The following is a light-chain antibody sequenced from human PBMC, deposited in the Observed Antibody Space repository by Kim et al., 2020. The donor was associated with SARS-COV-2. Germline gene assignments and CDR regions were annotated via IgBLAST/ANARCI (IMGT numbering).Light chain of an antibody. CDR1: QSVSSN. CDR2: GAS. V-gene: IGKV3-15*01. J-gene: IGKJ2*01. CDR3: QQYNNWTPYT. Sequence: EIVMTQSPATLSVSPGERATLSCRASQSVSSNLAWYQQKPGQAPRLLIYGASTRATGIPARFSGSGSGTEFTLTISNLQSEDFAVYYCQQYNNWTPYTFGQGTKLEI.